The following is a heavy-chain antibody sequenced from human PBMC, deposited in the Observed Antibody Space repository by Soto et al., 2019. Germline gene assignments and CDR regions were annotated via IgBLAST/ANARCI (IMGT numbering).Heavy chain of an antibody. D-gene: IGHD2-21*02. Sequence: QITLKESGPALVKPTQTLTLTCTISGFSLSTGGVGVGWIRQPPGKALEWLALIYWDDDKRYSPSLRSRLTITKDTSKNQVLLTMTNIDPVDTATYYCAHRRCGGDCLQSYSSHYYYGMDVWGQGTTVTVSS. CDR1: GFSLSTGGVG. CDR2: IYWDDDK. J-gene: IGHJ6*02. V-gene: IGHV2-5*02. CDR3: AHRRCGGDCLQSYSSHYYYGMDV.